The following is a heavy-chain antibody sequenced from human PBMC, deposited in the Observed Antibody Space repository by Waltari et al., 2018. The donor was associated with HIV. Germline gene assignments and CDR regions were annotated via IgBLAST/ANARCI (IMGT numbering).Heavy chain of an antibody. J-gene: IGHJ3*02. V-gene: IGHV3-53*01. CDR1: GLIVSNNY. D-gene: IGHD3-22*01. CDR3: ARDRLGYGSRGDYVWGAFDI. Sequence: VQLVESGGGLIQPGGSLRLSCAASGLIVSNNYMSWVRRGRGEGLEWVSVSYSGAGTYNAESVKGRFTISRDNSKNTLYLQMNSVRAEDTAVYLCARDRLGYGSRGDYVWGAFDIWGQGTTVTVSS. CDR2: SYSGAGT.